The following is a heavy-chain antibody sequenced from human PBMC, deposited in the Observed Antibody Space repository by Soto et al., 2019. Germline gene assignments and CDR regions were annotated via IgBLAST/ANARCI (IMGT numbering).Heavy chain of an antibody. J-gene: IGHJ6*02. CDR3: ARRKDYYDSSGYYGEGYYYYGMDV. CDR1: GYSFTSYW. D-gene: IGHD3-22*01. CDR2: IYPGDSDT. Sequence: GESLKISCKGSGYSFTSYWIGWVRQMPGKGLEWMGIIYPGDSDTRYSPSFQGQVTISADKSISTAYLQWSSLKASDTAVYYCARRKDYYDSSGYYGEGYYYYGMDVWGQGTTVTVS. V-gene: IGHV5-51*01.